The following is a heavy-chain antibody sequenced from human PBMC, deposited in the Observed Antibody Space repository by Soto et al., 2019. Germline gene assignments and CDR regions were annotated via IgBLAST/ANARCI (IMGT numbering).Heavy chain of an antibody. D-gene: IGHD6-13*01. Sequence: GGSIRLSCASSGFTFRDYYMTWIRQAPGKGLEWVSYISGDGGSTSYADSVKGRFTVSRDNARSSLFLQMNSLRAEDTAFYYCAKLVTIAAAGTVDYWGLGTLVTVSS. V-gene: IGHV3-11*01. J-gene: IGHJ4*02. CDR1: GFTFRDYY. CDR3: AKLVTIAAAGTVDY. CDR2: ISGDGGST.